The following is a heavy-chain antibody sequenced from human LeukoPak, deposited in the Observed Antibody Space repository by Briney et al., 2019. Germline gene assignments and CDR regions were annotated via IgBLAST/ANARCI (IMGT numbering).Heavy chain of an antibody. V-gene: IGHV4-61*01. Sequence: PSETLSLTCSVSGGSVTSGSYYWSWIRQPPGKELEWIGYISYRGSTNYNPSLKSRVTISVDTSKNQFSLNLSSVTAADTAVYYCARKAYRSGSFDYWGQGTLVTVSS. CDR1: GGSVTSGSYY. D-gene: IGHD6-19*01. J-gene: IGHJ4*02. CDR3: ARKAYRSGSFDY. CDR2: ISYRGST.